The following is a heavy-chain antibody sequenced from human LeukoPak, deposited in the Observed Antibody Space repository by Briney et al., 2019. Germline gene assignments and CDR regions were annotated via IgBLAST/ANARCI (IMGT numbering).Heavy chain of an antibody. CDR2: ISSDGSRV. J-gene: IGHJ4*02. Sequence: TGGSLRLSCAASGFTFSDYWMHWVRQAPGKGLVWVSRISSDGSRVTYADSVKGRFTISRDNAKNSLYLQMNSLRAEDTAVYYCAKRSAKSSGYFNYWGQGILVTVSS. CDR1: GFTFSDYW. D-gene: IGHD6-19*01. CDR3: AKRSAKSSGYFNY. V-gene: IGHV3-74*01.